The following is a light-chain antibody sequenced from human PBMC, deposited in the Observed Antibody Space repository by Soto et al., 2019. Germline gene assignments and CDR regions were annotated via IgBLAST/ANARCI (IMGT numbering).Light chain of an antibody. CDR2: GAS. CDR3: QQYENFPLT. V-gene: IGKV3-20*01. Sequence: EIVLTQSPGTLSLSPGERATLSCRASQSVSSSYLAWYQQKPGQAPRLLIYGASSRATGIPDRFSGSGSGTDFTLTISRLEPEDFAVYYCQQYENFPLTFGGGTKVDIK. J-gene: IGKJ4*01. CDR1: QSVSSSY.